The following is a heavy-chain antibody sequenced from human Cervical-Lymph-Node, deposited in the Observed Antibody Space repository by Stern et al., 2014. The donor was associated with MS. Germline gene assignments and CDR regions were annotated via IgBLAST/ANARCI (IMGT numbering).Heavy chain of an antibody. CDR3: AREMSS. CDR2: INPKSGDT. Sequence: VQLVESGAEVKKPGASVKVSCKAYGYTFSDYYMHWVRQAPGQGLEWMGWINPKSGDTKYAQKFQGWVTMTRDTSTSTVHMELRRLKSDDTALYYCAREMSSWGQGTLVTVSS. CDR1: GYTFSDYY. V-gene: IGHV1-2*04. J-gene: IGHJ5*02.